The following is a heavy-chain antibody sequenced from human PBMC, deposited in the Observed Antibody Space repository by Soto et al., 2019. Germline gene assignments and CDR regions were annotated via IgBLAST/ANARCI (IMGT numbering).Heavy chain of an antibody. J-gene: IGHJ4*02. CDR3: ATLDAIAVTGKEQDY. V-gene: IGHV3-7*02. CDR1: GFTFSAYW. D-gene: IGHD6-19*01. CDR2: IKQEGGEQ. Sequence: EVQLVESGGGLVQPGGSLSVSCAVSGFTFSAYWMNWVRQAPGKGLEWVANIKQEGGEQYYVASVRGGFTISRNNAKNSVYLKMNSLRPVDTAVDYCATLDAIAVTGKEQDYWGQGILVTVSS.